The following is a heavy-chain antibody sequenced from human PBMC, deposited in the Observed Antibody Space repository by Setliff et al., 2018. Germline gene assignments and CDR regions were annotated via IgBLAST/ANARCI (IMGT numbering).Heavy chain of an antibody. CDR3: AHGGDFWSGYWGGGPRKVGYYFDY. Sequence: ESGPTLVNPTQTLTLTCTFSGFSLSTSGVGVGWIRQPPGKALEWLALIYWDDDKRYSPSLKSRLTITKDTSKNQVVLTMTNMDPVGTATYYCAHGGDFWSGYWGGGPRKVGYYFDYWGQGTLVTVSS. CDR1: GFSLSTSGVG. J-gene: IGHJ4*02. V-gene: IGHV2-5*02. D-gene: IGHD3-3*01. CDR2: IYWDDDK.